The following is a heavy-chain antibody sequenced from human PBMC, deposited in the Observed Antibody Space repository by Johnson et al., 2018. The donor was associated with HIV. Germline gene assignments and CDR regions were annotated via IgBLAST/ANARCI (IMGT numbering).Heavy chain of an antibody. CDR1: GFTFSSYD. CDR2: IGTAGDT. CDR3: ARDRPSGWPDAFDI. D-gene: IGHD6-19*01. Sequence: VQLVESGGGLVQPGGSLRLSCAASGFTFSSYDMHWVRQATGKGLEWVSAIGTAGDTYYPGSVKGRFTISRENAKNSLYLQMNSLRAGDTAVYYCARDRPSGWPDAFDIWGQGTMVTVSS. J-gene: IGHJ3*02. V-gene: IGHV3-13*01.